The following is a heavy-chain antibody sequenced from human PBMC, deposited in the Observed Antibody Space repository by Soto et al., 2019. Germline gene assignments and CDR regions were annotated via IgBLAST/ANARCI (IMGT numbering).Heavy chain of an antibody. CDR1: GFTFSSYG. CDR3: AREGGRRVGDYRDYYYGMDV. D-gene: IGHD4-17*01. Sequence: AGGSLRLSCAASGFTFSSYGMHWVRQAPGKGLEWVAVIWYDGSNKYYADSVKGRFTISRDNSKNTLYLQMNSLRAEDTAVYYCAREGGRRVGDYRDYYYGMDVWGQGTTVTVSS. J-gene: IGHJ6*02. CDR2: IWYDGSNK. V-gene: IGHV3-33*01.